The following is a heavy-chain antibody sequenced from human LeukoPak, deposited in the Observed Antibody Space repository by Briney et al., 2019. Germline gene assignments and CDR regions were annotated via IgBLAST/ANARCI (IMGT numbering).Heavy chain of an antibody. D-gene: IGHD6-13*01. CDR1: GFTFSSYS. Sequence: GGSLRLSCAASGFTFSSYSMNWVRQAPGKGLEWVSYISSSSSTIYYADSVKGRFTISRDNAKNSLYLQMNSLRAEDTAVYYCARSMAAAANYYYYYMTSGAKGPRSPSP. V-gene: IGHV3-48*01. CDR2: ISSSSSTI. J-gene: IGHJ6*03. CDR3: ARSMAAAANYYYYYMTS.